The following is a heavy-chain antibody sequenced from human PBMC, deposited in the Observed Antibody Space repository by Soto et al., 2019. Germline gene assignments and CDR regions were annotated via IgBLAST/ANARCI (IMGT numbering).Heavy chain of an antibody. Sequence: EVQLVESGGGLVQPGGSLRLSCVASGFTFSDYWMTWVRQAPGKGLEWVATIEKGGGEKHCVDSVKGRFTISRDNAKNSLFLQMNSLRAEDTAVYYCVRLRPGTTIDYRGQGALVTVSS. D-gene: IGHD1-1*01. J-gene: IGHJ4*02. CDR1: GFTFSDYW. CDR2: IEKGGGEK. V-gene: IGHV3-7*01. CDR3: VRLRPGTTIDY.